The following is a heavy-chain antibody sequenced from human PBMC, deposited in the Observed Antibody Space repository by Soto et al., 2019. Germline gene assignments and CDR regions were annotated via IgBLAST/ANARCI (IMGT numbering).Heavy chain of an antibody. CDR1: GFTFSSYG. D-gene: IGHD3-10*01. CDR2: ISYDGSNK. J-gene: IGHJ4*02. CDR3: AKDRSGTNKDFDY. Sequence: PGGSLRLSCAASGFTFSSYGMHWVRQAPGKGLEWVAVISYDGSNKYYADSVKGRFTISRDNSKNTLYLQMNSLRAEDTAVYYWAKDRSGTNKDFDYWGQGTLVTVSS. V-gene: IGHV3-30*18.